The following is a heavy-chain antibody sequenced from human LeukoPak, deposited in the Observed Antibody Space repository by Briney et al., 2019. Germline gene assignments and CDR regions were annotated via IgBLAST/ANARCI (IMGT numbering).Heavy chain of an antibody. CDR1: GGSISSISYY. J-gene: IGHJ4*02. D-gene: IGHD5-12*01. CDR3: ARDSPVATITFSTFDF. V-gene: IGHV4-39*07. CDR2: ISFGGIT. Sequence: SETLSLSCTVSGGSISSISYYWGWVRQPPGKGLEWIGSISFGGITYYNPSLRGRVTISVDTSKNQFSLKLSSVIAADTAVYYCARDSPVATITFSTFDFWGRGTLVTVSS.